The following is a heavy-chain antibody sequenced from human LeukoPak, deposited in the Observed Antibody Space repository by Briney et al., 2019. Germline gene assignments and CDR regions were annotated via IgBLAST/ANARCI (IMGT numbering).Heavy chain of an antibody. CDR2: INPNSGGT. D-gene: IGHD3-22*01. V-gene: IGHV1-2*02. J-gene: IGHJ4*02. CDR1: GYTFTGYY. Sequence: ASVKVSCKASGYTFTGYYMHWVRQAPGQGLEWMGWINPNSGGTNYAQKFQGRVTMTMDTSISTAYMELSRLRSDDTAVYYCARDWYDSSGYATLSDYWGQGTLVTVSS. CDR3: ARDWYDSSGYATLSDY.